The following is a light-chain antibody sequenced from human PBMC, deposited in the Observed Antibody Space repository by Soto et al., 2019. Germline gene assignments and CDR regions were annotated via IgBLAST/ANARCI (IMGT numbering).Light chain of an antibody. CDR3: QQYNSYS. Sequence: DIQLTQSPSFLSASVGDRVTITCRASQSIGRWLAWYQQKPGTAPKLLIYHASTLESGVPSRFSGSGSGTEFTLTISSLQPDDFATYYCQQYNSYSFGQGTKVDIK. CDR1: QSIGRW. V-gene: IGKV1-5*01. J-gene: IGKJ1*01. CDR2: HAS.